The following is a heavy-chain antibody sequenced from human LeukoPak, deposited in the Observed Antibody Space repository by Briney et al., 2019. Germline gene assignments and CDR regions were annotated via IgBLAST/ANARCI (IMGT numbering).Heavy chain of an antibody. V-gene: IGHV3-23*01. Sequence: GGSLRLSCVASGFTFSTYAMSWVRQAPGKGLEWVSLISGSGGSTYYADPGKGRFTISRDNSKNTLYLQMNSLRAEDTAVYYCAKEWELQHYFDYWAREPWSPSPQ. CDR1: GFTFSTYA. CDR3: AKEWELQHYFDY. J-gene: IGHJ4*02. CDR2: ISGSGGST. D-gene: IGHD1-26*01.